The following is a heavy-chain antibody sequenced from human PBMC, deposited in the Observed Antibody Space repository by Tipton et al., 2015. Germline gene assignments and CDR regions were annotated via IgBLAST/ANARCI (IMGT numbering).Heavy chain of an antibody. D-gene: IGHD3/OR15-3a*01. CDR1: ADSISNYY. V-gene: IGHV4-59*12. Sequence: TLSLTCTFSADSISNYYWSWIRQPPGKGLEWIGFIYYSGSTNYNPSLKSRVTISADTSKNQFSLTLNSVTAADTAVYYCKVARWTLDYWGQGILVTVSS. CDR3: KVARWTLDY. J-gene: IGHJ4*02. CDR2: IYYSGST.